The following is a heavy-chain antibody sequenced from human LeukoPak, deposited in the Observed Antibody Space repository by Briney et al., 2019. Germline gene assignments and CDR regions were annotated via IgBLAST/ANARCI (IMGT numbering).Heavy chain of an antibody. CDR2: VYYSGST. D-gene: IGHD6-6*01. CDR3: ARLYSSSFPLY. CDR1: GGSISSYY. Sequence: PSETLSLTYTVSGGSISSYYWSWLRQPPGKGLEWIGYVYYSGSTNYNPSLESRVTMSVDTSKNQFSLKLSSVTAADTAVYYCARLYSSSFPLYWGQGTLVTVSS. J-gene: IGHJ4*02. V-gene: IGHV4-59*08.